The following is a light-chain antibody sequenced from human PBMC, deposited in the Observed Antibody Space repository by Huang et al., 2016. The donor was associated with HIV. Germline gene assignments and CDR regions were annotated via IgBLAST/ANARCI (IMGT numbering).Light chain of an antibody. V-gene: IGKV1-NL1*01. CDR1: QGISNS. CDR3: QQYYSTPRT. Sequence: DIQMTQSPSSLSASVGDRVTITCRASQGISNSLAWYQQQPGKAPKLLLYAASRLESGVPSRVSGSGSGTDYTLTISSLQPEDFATYYCQQYYSTPRTFGQGTKLEIK. CDR2: AAS. J-gene: IGKJ2*01.